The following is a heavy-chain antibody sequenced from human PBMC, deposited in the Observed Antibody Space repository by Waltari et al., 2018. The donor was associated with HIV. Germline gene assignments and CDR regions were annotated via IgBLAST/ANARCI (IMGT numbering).Heavy chain of an antibody. J-gene: IGHJ4*02. Sequence: QVQLVQSGAEVQKPGASVKVSCKASGYTFTSYDIHRARHATGQGLEWLGWMNPNSGNTGYAQRFQGRVTMTRNTSISTAYMELSSLRSEDTAVYFCARGPQDYPKYYFDYWGQGTLVTVSS. CDR1: GYTFTSYD. V-gene: IGHV1-8*01. D-gene: IGHD4-17*01. CDR2: MNPNSGNT. CDR3: ARGPQDYPKYYFDY.